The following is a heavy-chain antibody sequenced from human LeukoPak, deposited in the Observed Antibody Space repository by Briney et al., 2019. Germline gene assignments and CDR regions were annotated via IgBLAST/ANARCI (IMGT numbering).Heavy chain of an antibody. Sequence: SETLSLTCTVSGGSISSYYWSWIRQPPGKGLEWIGYIYYSGSTNHNPSLKSRVTISVDTSKNQFSLKLSSVTAADTAVYYCARGSYGYLNWFDPWGQGTLVTVSS. CDR3: ARGSYGYLNWFDP. CDR1: GGSISSYY. J-gene: IGHJ5*02. D-gene: IGHD3-16*01. CDR2: IYYSGST. V-gene: IGHV4-59*01.